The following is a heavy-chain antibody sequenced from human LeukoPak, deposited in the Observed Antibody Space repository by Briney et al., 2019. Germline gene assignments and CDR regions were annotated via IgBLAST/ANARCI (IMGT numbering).Heavy chain of an antibody. CDR3: AKDRAQLWFGIFDY. CDR1: GFTFSSYA. V-gene: IGHV3-23*01. CDR2: ISGSGGST. Sequence: GGSLRLSCAASGFTFSSYAMSWVRQAPGKGLEWVSAISGSGGSTYYADSVKGRFTISRDNSKNTLYQQMNSLRAGVTAVYYCAKDRAQLWFGIFDYWGQGTLVTVSS. D-gene: IGHD5-18*01. J-gene: IGHJ4*02.